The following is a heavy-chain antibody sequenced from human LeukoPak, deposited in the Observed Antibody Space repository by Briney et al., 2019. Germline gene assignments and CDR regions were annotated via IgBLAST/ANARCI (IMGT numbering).Heavy chain of an antibody. CDR1: GYTFTGYY. CDR3: ARFTSGYYGYFDY. J-gene: IGHJ4*02. CDR2: ISPNSGGT. V-gene: IGHV1-2*02. D-gene: IGHD3-22*01. Sequence: ASVKVSCKASGYTFTGYYMHWVRQAPGQGLEWMGWISPNSGGTKYAQKFQGRVTMTRDTSISTAYMELSRVRSDDTAVYYCARFTSGYYGYFDYWGQGTLVTVSS.